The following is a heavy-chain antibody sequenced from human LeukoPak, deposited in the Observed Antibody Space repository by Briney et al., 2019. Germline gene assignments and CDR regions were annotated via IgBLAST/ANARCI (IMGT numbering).Heavy chain of an antibody. CDR2: MFYSGST. CDR3: ARRNTEVPDTLPLNAFDV. Sequence: SETLSLTCSVSGGSMRTPSHYWDWIRQSPGKGLEWIGSMFYSGSTYFNPSLRRRVTISGDTSTNRISLSLASVTAADTAVYYCARRNTEVPDTLPLNAFDVWGQGAMVIVFS. CDR1: GGSMRTPSHY. J-gene: IGHJ3*01. V-gene: IGHV4-39*01. D-gene: IGHD1/OR15-1a*01.